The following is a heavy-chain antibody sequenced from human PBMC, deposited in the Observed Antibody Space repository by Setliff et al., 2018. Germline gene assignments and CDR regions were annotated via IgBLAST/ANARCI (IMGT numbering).Heavy chain of an antibody. CDR1: GYTFTTHG. J-gene: IGHJ4*02. Sequence: ASVKVSCKASGYTFTTHGLHWVRQAPGQRLEWMGWFNVGHGYTKYSQKFQGRVTMTSDTSASTAYMELNSLRSEDTALYYCARGGGVNGDNSGFYRSFDYWGQGTLVTVSS. CDR2: FNVGHGYT. D-gene: IGHD3-22*01. V-gene: IGHV1-3*01. CDR3: ARGGGVNGDNSGFYRSFDY.